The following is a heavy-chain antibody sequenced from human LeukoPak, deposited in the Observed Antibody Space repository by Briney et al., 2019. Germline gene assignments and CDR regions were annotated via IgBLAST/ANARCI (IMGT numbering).Heavy chain of an antibody. CDR1: GFTFSDYY. Sequence: GGSLRLSCATSGFTFSDYYMSWIRQAPGKGLEWVSAISGSGGSTYYADSVKGRFTISRDNSKITLYLQVNSLRAEDTAVYYCAKDRGWELLYLDYWGQGTLVTVSS. V-gene: IGHV3-23*01. J-gene: IGHJ4*02. D-gene: IGHD1-26*01. CDR3: AKDRGWELLYLDY. CDR2: ISGSGGST.